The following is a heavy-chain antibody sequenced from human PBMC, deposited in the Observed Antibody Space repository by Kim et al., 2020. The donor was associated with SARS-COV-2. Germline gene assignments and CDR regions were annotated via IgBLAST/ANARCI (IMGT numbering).Heavy chain of an antibody. CDR3: TRGVNGASWTGEL. D-gene: IGHD2-2*01. V-gene: IGHV3-49*03. J-gene: IGHJ4*02. CDR1: GFTFGDYA. Sequence: GGSLRLSCTASGFTFGDYAVSWFRQGPGKGLEWVGLINSKTYGGTTDYAASVKGRVTIARDDSGSIAYLQMNSLKIEDTGLYYCTRGVNGASWTGELWGQGTLVTVSS. CDR2: INSKTYGGTT.